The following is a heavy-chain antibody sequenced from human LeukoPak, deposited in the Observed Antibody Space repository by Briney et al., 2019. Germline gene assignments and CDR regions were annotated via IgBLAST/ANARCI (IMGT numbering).Heavy chain of an antibody. CDR1: GYSFTSYW. D-gene: IGHD2-2*01. CDR2: IYPGDSDT. J-gene: IGHJ6*02. CDR3: ARLPLGTTDGYYYYGMDV. V-gene: IGHV5-51*01. Sequence: GESLQISCKGSGYSFTSYWIGWVRQMPGKGLEWVGIIYPGDSDTRYSPSFQGQVTISADKSISTAYLQWSSLKASDTAMYYCARLPLGTTDGYYYYGMDVWGQGTTVTVSS.